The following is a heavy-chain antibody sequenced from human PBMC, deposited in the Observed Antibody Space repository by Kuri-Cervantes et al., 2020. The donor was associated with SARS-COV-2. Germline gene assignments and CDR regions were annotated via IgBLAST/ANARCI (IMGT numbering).Heavy chain of an antibody. Sequence: GESLKISCAASGFTISSSWMSWVRQAPGKGLEWVSSISSSSSYIYYPDSVKGRFTISRDNAKNSLYLQMNSLSAEDTAVYYCYSGYDLGYWGQSTLVTVSS. CDR3: YSGYDLGY. CDR2: ISSSSSYI. V-gene: IGHV3-21*01. CDR1: GFTISSSW. D-gene: IGHD5-12*01. J-gene: IGHJ1*01.